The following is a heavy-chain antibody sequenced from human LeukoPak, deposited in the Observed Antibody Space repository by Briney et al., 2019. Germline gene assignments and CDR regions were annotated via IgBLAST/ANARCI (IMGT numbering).Heavy chain of an antibody. CDR2: VGISSGNT. Sequence: GGSLRLSFPASGFTFSDYSMNWVRQAPGKGLEWISYVGISSGNTKYADSVKGRFTISGDSARNSLYLQMSSLRVEDTAVYYCARDHNYAFDNWGQGTLVTVSS. CDR1: GFTFSDYS. J-gene: IGHJ4*02. CDR3: ARDHNYAFDN. V-gene: IGHV3-48*04. D-gene: IGHD1-1*01.